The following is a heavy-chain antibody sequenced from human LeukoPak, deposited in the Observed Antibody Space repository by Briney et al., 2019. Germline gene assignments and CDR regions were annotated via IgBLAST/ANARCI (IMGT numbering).Heavy chain of an antibody. CDR2: IKSKTDGWTT. V-gene: IGHV3-15*01. J-gene: IGHJ4*02. D-gene: IGHD4-17*01. Sequence: GGSLRLSCAASGFTFSNAWMSWVRQAPGKGLEWVGRIKSKTDGWTTDYAAPVKGRFTISRDGSKNTLYLQMNSLKTEDTAVYYCTTDYGDYVFDYWGQGTLVTVSS. CDR1: GFTFSNAW. CDR3: TTDYGDYVFDY.